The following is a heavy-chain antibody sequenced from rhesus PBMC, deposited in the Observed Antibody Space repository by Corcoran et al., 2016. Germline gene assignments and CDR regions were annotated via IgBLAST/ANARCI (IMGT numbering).Heavy chain of an antibody. Sequence: VQLVESGCGLAQPGGSLRLSCAASGFTLSGYWVHWVRQAPGKGLEWLSGINVVGRTTYLADSVKGRFTIFRENAKNTLFLQMDGLRAEDTAVYYCAVQYSNFGGWYFDLWGPGTPITISS. CDR3: AVQYSNFGGWYFDL. CDR2: INVVGRTT. J-gene: IGHJ2*01. CDR1: GFTLSGYW. V-gene: IGHV3-14*01. D-gene: IGHD4-23*01.